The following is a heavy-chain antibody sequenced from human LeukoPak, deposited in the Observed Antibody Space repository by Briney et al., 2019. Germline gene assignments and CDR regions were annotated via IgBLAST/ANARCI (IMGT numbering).Heavy chain of an antibody. Sequence: GGSLRLSCAASGFTFSSYAMHWVRQAPGKGLEWVAVISYDGSNKYYADSVKGRFTISRDNSKNTLYLQMNSLRAEDTAVYYCTTGPVVPAAIGLVVDDYWGQGTLVTVSS. V-gene: IGHV3-30-3*01. J-gene: IGHJ4*02. CDR1: GFTFSSYA. CDR3: TTGPVVPAAIGLVVDDY. CDR2: ISYDGSNK. D-gene: IGHD2-2*02.